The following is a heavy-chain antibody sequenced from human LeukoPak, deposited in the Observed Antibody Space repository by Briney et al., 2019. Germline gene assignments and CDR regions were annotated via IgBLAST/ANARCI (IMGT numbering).Heavy chain of an antibody. CDR3: ARDHNYAFDN. CDR1: GFPFRDYS. Sequence: GGSLRLSCTDSGFPFRDYSMNWVRQAPGKGLEWISYIGISSGNTKYADSVKGRFTISADNARNSLYLQMNSLRVEVTAVYYCARDHNYAFDNWGQGTLVSVSS. V-gene: IGHV3-48*04. J-gene: IGHJ4*02. CDR2: IGISSGNT. D-gene: IGHD1-1*01.